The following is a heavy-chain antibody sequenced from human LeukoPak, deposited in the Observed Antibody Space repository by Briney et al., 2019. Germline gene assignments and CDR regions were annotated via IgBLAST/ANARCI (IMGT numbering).Heavy chain of an antibody. CDR3: ARRKVLRFLEWLFPFDY. CDR1: GGSFSGYY. D-gene: IGHD3-3*01. Sequence: PSETLSLTCAVYGGSFSGYYWSWIRQPPGKGLEWIGEINHSGSTNYNPSLKSRVTMSVDTSKNQFSLKLSSVTAADTAVYYCARRKVLRFLEWLFPFDYWGQGTLVTVSS. V-gene: IGHV4-34*01. J-gene: IGHJ4*02. CDR2: INHSGST.